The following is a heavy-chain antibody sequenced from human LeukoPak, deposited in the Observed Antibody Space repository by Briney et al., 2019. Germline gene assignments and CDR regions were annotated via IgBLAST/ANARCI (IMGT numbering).Heavy chain of an antibody. CDR3: ATAFRNYDFWSGPGFDY. CDR2: FDLEDGET. D-gene: IGHD3-3*01. CDR1: GYTLTELS. J-gene: IGHJ4*02. V-gene: IGHV1-24*01. Sequence: ASVKVSCKVSGYTLTELSMHWVRQAPGKGLEWVGGFDLEDGETVYAQKLQGRVTMTEDTSSDTAYMDLSSLRSEDTAVYYCATAFRNYDFWSGPGFDYWGQGTLVTVSS.